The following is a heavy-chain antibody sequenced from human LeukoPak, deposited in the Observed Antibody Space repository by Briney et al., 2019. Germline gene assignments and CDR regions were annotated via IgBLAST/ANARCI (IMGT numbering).Heavy chain of an antibody. Sequence: SETLSLTCAVYGGSFSGYYWSWIRQPPGKGLEWIGEIYHSGSTNYKPSLRSRVTISVDKSENQFSLNLSSVTAADTAVYYCVANGWYALDIWGQGTMVTVSS. CDR3: VANGWYALDI. V-gene: IGHV4-34*01. CDR2: IYHSGST. CDR1: GGSFSGYY. J-gene: IGHJ3*02. D-gene: IGHD6-19*01.